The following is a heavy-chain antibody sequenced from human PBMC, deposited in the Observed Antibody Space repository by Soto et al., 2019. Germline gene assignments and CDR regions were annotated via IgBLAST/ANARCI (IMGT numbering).Heavy chain of an antibody. CDR2: IYPSDSDT. Sequence: GESLKISCKGSGYSFATYGIAWVRQMPGKGLEWMGIIYPSDSDTRYSPSFQGQVTISADKSITTAYLQWSSLKASDTAMYYCARREMTTIGLDYWGQGTLVTVSS. D-gene: IGHD4-4*01. J-gene: IGHJ4*02. V-gene: IGHV5-51*01. CDR1: GYSFATYG. CDR3: ARREMTTIGLDY.